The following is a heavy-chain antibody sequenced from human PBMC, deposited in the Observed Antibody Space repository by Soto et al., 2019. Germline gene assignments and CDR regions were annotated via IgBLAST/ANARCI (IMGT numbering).Heavy chain of an antibody. D-gene: IGHD6-6*01. CDR3: ARDRVMSYSSSDYYYGMDV. CDR1: GYTFTSYG. V-gene: IGHV1-18*04. J-gene: IGHJ6*02. Sequence: QVQLVQSGAEVKKPGASVKVSCKASGYTFTSYGISWVRQAPGQGLEWMGWISAYNGNTNYAQKLQGRVTMTTDTSTITAYMELRSLRSDDTAVYYCARDRVMSYSSSDYYYGMDVWGQGTTVTVSS. CDR2: ISAYNGNT.